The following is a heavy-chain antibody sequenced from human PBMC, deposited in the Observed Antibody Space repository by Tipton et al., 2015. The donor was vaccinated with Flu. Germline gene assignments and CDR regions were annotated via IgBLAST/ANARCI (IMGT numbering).Heavy chain of an antibody. Sequence: TLSLTCIVSGYSISSGYYWGWIRQPPGKGLEWIGSIYHTGSTYYNPSLKSRVTISVDTSKNQFSLKMSSVTAADTAVYYCARFSVRGESDYWGQGTLVTVSS. J-gene: IGHJ4*02. CDR3: ARFSVRGESDY. V-gene: IGHV4-38-2*02. D-gene: IGHD3-10*01. CDR2: IYHTGST. CDR1: GYSISSGYY.